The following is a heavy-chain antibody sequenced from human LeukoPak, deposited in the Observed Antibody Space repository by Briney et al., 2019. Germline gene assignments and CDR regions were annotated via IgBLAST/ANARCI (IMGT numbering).Heavy chain of an antibody. CDR1: GFTVSSNY. CDR2: IYSGGST. V-gene: IGHV3-66*01. J-gene: IGHJ4*02. CDR3: ARDLGRAMVHSLMFDY. D-gene: IGHD3-10*01. Sequence: GGSLRLSCAASGFTVSSNYMSWVRQAPGKGLEWVSVIYSGGSTYYADSVKGRFTISRDNSKNTLYLQMNSLRAEDTAVYYCARDLGRAMVHSLMFDYWGQGTLVTVSS.